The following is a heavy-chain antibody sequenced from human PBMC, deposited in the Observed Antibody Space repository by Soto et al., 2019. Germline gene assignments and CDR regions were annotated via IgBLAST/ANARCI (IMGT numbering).Heavy chain of an antibody. CDR3: ARRGSGSYYDY. CDR1: GFTFSSYA. D-gene: IGHD1-26*01. J-gene: IGHJ4*02. V-gene: IGHV3-23*01. Sequence: EVQLLESGGGLVQPGGSLRLSCAASGFTFSSYAMRWVRQAPVKGLEWVSAISGSGGSTYYADSVKGRFTISRDNYKNTLYLQMNSLRAGDTAVYYCARRGSGSYYDYWGQGTRVTVSS. CDR2: ISGSGGST.